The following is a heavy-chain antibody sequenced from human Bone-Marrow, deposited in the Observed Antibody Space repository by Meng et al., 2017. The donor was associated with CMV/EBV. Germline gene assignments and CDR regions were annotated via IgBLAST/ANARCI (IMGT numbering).Heavy chain of an antibody. CDR1: GGSFSGYY. D-gene: IGHD3-10*01. J-gene: IGHJ6*02. Sequence: SETLSLTCAVYGGSFSGYYWSWIRQPPGKGLEWIGEINHSGSTNYNPSLKSRVTISVDTSKNQFSLKLSSVTAAHTAVYYCARGRRRYYVGSGSQGGYGMDVWGQGTTVTVSS. CDR2: INHSGST. V-gene: IGHV4-34*01. CDR3: ARGRRRYYVGSGSQGGYGMDV.